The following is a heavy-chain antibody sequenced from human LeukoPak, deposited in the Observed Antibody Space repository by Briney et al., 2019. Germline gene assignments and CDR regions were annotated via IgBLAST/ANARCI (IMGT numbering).Heavy chain of an antibody. J-gene: IGHJ3*02. Sequence: SETLSLTCAVYGGSFSGYHWSWIRQPPGKGLEWIGEINHSGSTNYNPSLKSRVTISVDASKNQFSLKLSSVTAADTAVYYCARDRSRFWSGYPRYAPDAFDIWGQGTMVTVSS. D-gene: IGHD3-3*01. V-gene: IGHV4-34*01. CDR1: GGSFSGYH. CDR3: ARDRSRFWSGYPRYAPDAFDI. CDR2: INHSGST.